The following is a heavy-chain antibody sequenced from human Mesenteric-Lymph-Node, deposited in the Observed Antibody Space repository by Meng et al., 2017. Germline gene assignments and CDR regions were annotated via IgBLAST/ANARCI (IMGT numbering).Heavy chain of an antibody. V-gene: IGHV3-30*07. J-gene: IGHJ4*02. D-gene: IGHD2-21*01. Sequence: GESLKISCAASGFAFSTYAMHWVRQAPGKGLQWVAVMSYDGSRQLYADSVKGRFTISRDNSKNAVYLQMNSLRAEDTAVYYCADQYCGAGRCNSGRFPLDHWGQGTLVTVSS. CDR3: ADQYCGAGRCNSGRFPLDH. CDR2: MSYDGSRQ. CDR1: GFAFSTYA.